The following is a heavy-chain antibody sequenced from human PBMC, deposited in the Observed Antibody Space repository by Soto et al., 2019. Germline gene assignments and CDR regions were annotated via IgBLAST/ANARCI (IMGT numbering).Heavy chain of an antibody. CDR2: ISAYNGNT. D-gene: IGHD3-3*01. CDR1: GYTFTSYG. V-gene: IGHV1-18*01. Sequence: GASVKVSCKASGYTFTSYGISWVRQAPGQGLEWMGWISAYNGNTNYAQKLQGRVTMTTDTSTSTAYMELRSLRSDDTAVYYCARDSITIFGLANSFFDYWGQGALVTVSS. J-gene: IGHJ4*02. CDR3: ARDSITIFGLANSFFDY.